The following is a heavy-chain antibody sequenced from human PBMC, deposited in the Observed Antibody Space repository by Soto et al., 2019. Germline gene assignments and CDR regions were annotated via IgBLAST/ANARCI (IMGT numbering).Heavy chain of an antibody. CDR3: AHRLQYCTKGVGYMSGRRDAFDI. J-gene: IGHJ3*02. CDR1: GFSLSTSGVG. CDR2: IYWDDDK. D-gene: IGHD2-8*01. V-gene: IGHV2-5*02. Sequence: QITLKESGPTLVKPTQTLTLTCTFSGFSLSTSGVGVGWIRQPPGKALEWLALIYWDDDKRYSPSLKSRLTITKDTSKSQVVLTRTNMDPVDTATYYWAHRLQYCTKGVGYMSGRRDAFDIRGQGTMVTVSS.